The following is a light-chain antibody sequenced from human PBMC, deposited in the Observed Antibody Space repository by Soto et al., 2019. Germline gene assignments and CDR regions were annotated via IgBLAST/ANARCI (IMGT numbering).Light chain of an antibody. J-gene: IGKJ2*01. V-gene: IGKV1-39*01. CDR1: QSINIY. CDR3: QQSYRSPYT. CDR2: AAS. Sequence: IQLTQSPSSLSASVGDRVTVTCRASQSINIYLNWYQQKPGKAPTLLINAASSLQSGVPSRFSGGGSRIDFTHTISSLQTEDFATYYCQQSYRSPYTFGQGAKLEI.